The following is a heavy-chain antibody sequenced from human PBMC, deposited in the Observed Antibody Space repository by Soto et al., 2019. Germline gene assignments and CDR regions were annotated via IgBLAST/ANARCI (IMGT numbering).Heavy chain of an antibody. CDR1: GFTFSSYA. J-gene: IGHJ3*02. CDR2: ISYDGSNK. Sequence: GGSLRLSCAASGFTFSSYAMHWVRQAPGKGLEWVAVISYDGSNKYYADSVKGRFTISRDNSKNTLYLQRNSLRAEDTAVYYCASNDAFDIWGQGTMVTVSS. CDR3: ASNDAFDI. V-gene: IGHV3-30*04.